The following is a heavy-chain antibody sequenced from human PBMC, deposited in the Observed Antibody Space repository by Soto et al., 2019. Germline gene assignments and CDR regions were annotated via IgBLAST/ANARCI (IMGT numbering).Heavy chain of an antibody. J-gene: IGHJ5*02. D-gene: IGHD1-26*01. V-gene: IGHV1-3*01. Sequence: ASGKGSCTAPVDTFTRYAMEWVRQAPGQRLEWMGWINAGNGNTKYSQKFQGRGTITRDTSASTAYMDLSSLRSEDTAVYYCARDRAKVGRWFAPWGQGTLVTVSS. CDR3: ARDRAKVGRWFAP. CDR2: INAGNGNT. CDR1: VDTFTRYA.